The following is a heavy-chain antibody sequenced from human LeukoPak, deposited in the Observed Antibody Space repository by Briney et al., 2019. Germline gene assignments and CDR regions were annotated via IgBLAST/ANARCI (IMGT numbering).Heavy chain of an antibody. CDR3: ANTFGELAYKPPFDY. CDR2: ILYDGSNK. CDR1: GFTFSSYA. Sequence: GRSLRLSCAASGFTFSSYAMHWVRPAPNKGLEWEAAILYDGSNKYYADSVKGRFTISRDNSKNTLYLQMNSLGAEDTAAYYCANTFGELAYKPPFDYWGQGALVTVSS. D-gene: IGHD3-10*01. V-gene: IGHV3-30*01. J-gene: IGHJ4*02.